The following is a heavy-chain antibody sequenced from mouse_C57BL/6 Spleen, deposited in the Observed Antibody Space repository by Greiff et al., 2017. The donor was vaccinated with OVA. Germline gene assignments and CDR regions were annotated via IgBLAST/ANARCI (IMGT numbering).Heavy chain of an antibody. CDR3: ARYLAAMDY. D-gene: IGHD5-1*01. CDR2: ISSGSSTI. CDR1: GFTFSDHG. V-gene: IGHV5-17*01. J-gene: IGHJ4*01. Sequence: EVQLVESGGGLVKPGGSLKLSCAASGFTFSDHGMHWVRQAPEKGLEWVAYISSGSSTIYYADTVKGRFTISRDNAKNTLFLQMTSLRSEDTAMYYCARYLAAMDYWGQGTSVTVSS.